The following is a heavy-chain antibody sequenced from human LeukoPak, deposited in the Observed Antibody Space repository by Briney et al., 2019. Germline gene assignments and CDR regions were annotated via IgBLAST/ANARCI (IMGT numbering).Heavy chain of an antibody. D-gene: IGHD2/OR15-2a*01. CDR3: AVNFRH. V-gene: IGHV3-21*01. J-gene: IGHJ4*02. Sequence: GGSLRLSCAAPGFIFSVSDMVWARQAPGKGLEWVSTITHNSANIYYADSVKGRFSISRDNARNSLFLQMNSLRAEDTAVYYCAVNFRHGGPGTLVTVSS. CDR1: GFIFSVSD. CDR2: ITHNSANI.